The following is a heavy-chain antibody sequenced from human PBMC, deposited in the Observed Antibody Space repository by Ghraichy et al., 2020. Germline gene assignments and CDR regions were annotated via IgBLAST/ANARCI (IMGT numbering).Heavy chain of an antibody. CDR2: INHSGST. Sequence: SETLSLTCAVYGGSFSGYYWSWIRQPPGKGLEWIGEINHSGSTNYNPSLKSRVTLSVDTSKNQFSLKLISVTAADTAVYYCARGRPYYYGSGSYPFDYWGQGTLVTVSS. V-gene: IGHV4-34*01. D-gene: IGHD3-10*01. CDR1: GGSFSGYY. CDR3: ARGRPYYYGSGSYPFDY. J-gene: IGHJ4*02.